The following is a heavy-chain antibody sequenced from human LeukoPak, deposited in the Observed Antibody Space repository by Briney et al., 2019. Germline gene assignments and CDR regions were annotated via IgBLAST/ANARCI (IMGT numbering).Heavy chain of an antibody. CDR3: SVGGHDSSGHYVGLVS. V-gene: IGHV3-73*01. D-gene: IGHD3-22*01. J-gene: IGHJ4*02. Sequence: GGSLRLSCAASGFTFSGSSMYWVRQASGKGLEWVGRIRSKTNSYATVYAASVKGRFTFSRDDSKNTAYLQMNSLKTEDTAVYYCSVGGHDSSGHYVGLVSWGQGTLVTVSS. CDR2: IRSKTNSYAT. CDR1: GFTFSGSS.